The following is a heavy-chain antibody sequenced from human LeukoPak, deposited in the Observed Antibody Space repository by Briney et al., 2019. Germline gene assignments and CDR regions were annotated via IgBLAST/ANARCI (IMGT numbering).Heavy chain of an antibody. V-gene: IGHV3-20*04. D-gene: IGHD6-13*01. CDR1: GFTFDNYG. CDR3: ARDYSSSWYGGDY. CDR2: INWNGGST. J-gene: IGHJ4*02. Sequence: GGSLRLSCAASGFTFDNYGMNWVRQAPGKGLEWVSGINWNGGSTGYADSVKGRFTISRDNAKNSLHLQMNSLRAEDTALYYCARDYSSSWYGGDYWGQGTLVTVSS.